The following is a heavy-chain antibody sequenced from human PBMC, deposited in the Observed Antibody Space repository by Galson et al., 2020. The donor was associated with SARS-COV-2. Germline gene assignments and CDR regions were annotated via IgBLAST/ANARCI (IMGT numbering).Heavy chain of an antibody. CDR1: GFTFDDHA. CDR2: ISGDGGST. J-gene: IGHJ6*02. Sequence: GGSLRLSCAASGFTFDDHAMHWVRQAPGKGLEWVSVISGDGGSTYYGDSVKGRFTISRDNSKNFLYLQMNSLRTEDTALYYCAKGRDGMDVWGQGTTVTVSS. CDR3: AKGRDGMDV. V-gene: IGHV3-43*02.